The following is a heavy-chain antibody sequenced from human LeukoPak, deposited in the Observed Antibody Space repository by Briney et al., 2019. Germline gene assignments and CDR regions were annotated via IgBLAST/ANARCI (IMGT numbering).Heavy chain of an antibody. CDR2: IIPILGTA. CDR1: GYTFTGYY. V-gene: IGHV1-69*13. Sequence: GASMKVSCKASGYTFTGYYMHWVRQAPGQGLEWMGGIIPILGTANYAQKFQGRVTITADESTSTAYMELSSLRSEDTAMYYCASCSNTCYAVDYYYHGMDVWGQGTTVTVSS. J-gene: IGHJ6*02. CDR3: ASCSNTCYAVDYYYHGMDV. D-gene: IGHD2-2*01.